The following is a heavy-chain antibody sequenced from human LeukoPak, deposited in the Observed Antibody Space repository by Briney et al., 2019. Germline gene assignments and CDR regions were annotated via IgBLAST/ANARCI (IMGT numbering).Heavy chain of an antibody. Sequence: PGGSLRLSCAASAAPGFTFSAYPMFWIRQAPGKGLEWVAGINDSGRRAYYADNVKGRFTVSRDNSENTLFLQMNSLRADDTAVYFCAKVMALTEHYWYGMDVWGQGATVTVSS. D-gene: IGHD1-26*01. V-gene: IGHV3-23*01. CDR3: AKVMALTEHYWYGMDV. CDR2: INDSGRRA. CDR1: AAPGFTFSAYP. J-gene: IGHJ6*02.